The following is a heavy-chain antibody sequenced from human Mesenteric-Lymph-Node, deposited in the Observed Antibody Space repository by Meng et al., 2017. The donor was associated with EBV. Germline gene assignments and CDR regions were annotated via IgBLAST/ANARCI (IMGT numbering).Heavy chain of an antibody. D-gene: IGHD1-26*01. V-gene: IGHV2-5*02. CDR2: IYWDDDK. CDR1: GFSLSTSGVG. Sequence: QIHFKESGPTLVKPTQTPTLTCTFSGFSLSTSGVGVGWIRQPPGKALEWLALIYWDDDKRYSPSLKSRLTITKDTSKNQVVLTMTNMDPVDTGTYYCAHRPGYSGSFDFDYWGQGTLVTVSS. CDR3: AHRPGYSGSFDFDY. J-gene: IGHJ4*02.